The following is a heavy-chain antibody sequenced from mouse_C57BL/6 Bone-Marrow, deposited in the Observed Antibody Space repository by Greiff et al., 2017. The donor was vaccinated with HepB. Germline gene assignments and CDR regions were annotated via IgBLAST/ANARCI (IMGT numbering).Heavy chain of an antibody. Sequence: DVQLVESGGGLVKPGGSLKLSCAASGFTFSSYAMSWVRQTPEKRLEWVATISDGGSYTYYPDNVKGRFTISRDNAKNNLYLQMSHLKSEDTAMYYCARRFITTVVDLGFAYWGQGTLVTVSA. CDR2: ISDGGSYT. CDR3: ARRFITTVVDLGFAY. V-gene: IGHV5-4*03. D-gene: IGHD1-1*01. J-gene: IGHJ3*01. CDR1: GFTFSSYA.